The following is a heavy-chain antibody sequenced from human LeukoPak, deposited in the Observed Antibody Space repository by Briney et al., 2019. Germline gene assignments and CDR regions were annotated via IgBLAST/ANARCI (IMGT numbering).Heavy chain of an antibody. CDR2: INPNSGGT. V-gene: IGHV1-2*02. CDR3: ARDLTLRRDY. Sequence: GASVTVSCKASGYTFTGYYMHWVGQAPGQGLEWMGWINPNSGGTNYAQKFQGRVTMTRDTSISTAYMELSRLRSDDTAVYYYARDLTLRRDYWGQGTLVTVSS. CDR1: GYTFTGYY. D-gene: IGHD4-17*01. J-gene: IGHJ4*02.